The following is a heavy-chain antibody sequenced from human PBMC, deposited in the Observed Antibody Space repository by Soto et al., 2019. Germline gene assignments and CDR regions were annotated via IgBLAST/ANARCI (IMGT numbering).Heavy chain of an antibody. CDR2: IIPIFGTA. V-gene: IGHV1-69*12. Sequence: QVQLVQSGAEVKKPGSSVKVSCKASGGTFSSYAISWVRQAPGQGLEWMGGIIPIFGTANYAQKFQGRVTITADESTSTAYMELSSLRSEDTAVYYCARTGVAAAVHYYYGMDVWGQGTTVTVSS. CDR3: ARTGVAAAVHYYYGMDV. J-gene: IGHJ6*02. CDR1: GGTFSSYA. D-gene: IGHD6-13*01.